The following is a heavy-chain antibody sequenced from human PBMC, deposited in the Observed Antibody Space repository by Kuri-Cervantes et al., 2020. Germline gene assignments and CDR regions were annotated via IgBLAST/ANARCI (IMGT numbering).Heavy chain of an antibody. CDR1: GGTFSSYA. Sequence: SVKVSCKASGGTFSSYAISWVRQAPGQGLEWMGGIIPIFGTANYAQKFQGRVTMTTDTSTSTAYMELRSLRSDDTAVYYCARVGYYGYYYYMDVWGKGTTVTVSS. V-gene: IGHV1-69*05. J-gene: IGHJ6*03. D-gene: IGHD3-10*01. CDR2: IIPIFGTA. CDR3: ARVGYYGYYYYMDV.